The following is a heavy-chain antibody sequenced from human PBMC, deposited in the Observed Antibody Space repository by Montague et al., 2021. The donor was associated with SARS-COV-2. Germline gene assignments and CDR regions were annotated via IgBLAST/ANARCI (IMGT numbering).Heavy chain of an antibody. CDR1: GYRLTELP. CDR2: VDPEDGKT. J-gene: IGHJ4*02. Sequence: SVKVSCKVSGYRLTELPMHWLRQAPGKGLEWMGGVDPEDGKTIYAQNFQGRLTIAEDTSADTAYMELSSLRSDDTAVYYCATSDEWGSTGRFDFWGQGTLVTVSS. V-gene: IGHV1-24*01. CDR3: ATSDEWGSTGRFDF. D-gene: IGHD7-27*01.